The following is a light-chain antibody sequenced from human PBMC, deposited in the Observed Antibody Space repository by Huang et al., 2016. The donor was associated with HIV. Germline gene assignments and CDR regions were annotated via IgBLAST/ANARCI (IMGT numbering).Light chain of an antibody. V-gene: IGKV3-15*01. Sequence: DTVMTQTPATLSVSPGERATLFCRASQSVGNKLAWFQQKPGQAPKLLIDGASTRASGVPARCSGSGSGTEFTLTISSLQSEDFAVYYCQQYNNWPYTFGQGTKLEIK. CDR3: QQYNNWPYT. CDR1: QSVGNK. CDR2: GAS. J-gene: IGKJ2*01.